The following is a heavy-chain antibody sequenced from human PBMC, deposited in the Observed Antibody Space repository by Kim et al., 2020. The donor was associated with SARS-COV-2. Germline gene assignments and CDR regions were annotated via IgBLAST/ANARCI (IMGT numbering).Heavy chain of an antibody. CDR2: INPSGGST. CDR1: GYTFTSYY. D-gene: IGHD6-19*01. Sequence: ASVKVSCKASGYTFTSYYMHWVRQAPGQGLEWMGIINPSGGSTSYAQKFQGRVTMTRDTSTSTVYMELSSLRSEDTAVYYCAREWLVRGDYYYYYGMDVWGQGTTVTVSS. V-gene: IGHV1-46*01. J-gene: IGHJ6*02. CDR3: AREWLVRGDYYYYYGMDV.